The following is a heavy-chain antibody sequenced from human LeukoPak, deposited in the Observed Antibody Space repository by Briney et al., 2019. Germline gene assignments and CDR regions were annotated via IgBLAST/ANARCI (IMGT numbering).Heavy chain of an antibody. D-gene: IGHD3-9*01. CDR2: MNPNSGNT. CDR3: ATLTISGDDFDY. Sequence: ASVKVSCNASGYTFTSYDINWVRQATGQGLEWMGWMNPNSGNTGYAQKFQGRVTMTRNTSISTAYMELSSLRSEDTAVYYCATLTISGDDFDYWGQGTLVTVSS. J-gene: IGHJ4*02. CDR1: GYTFTSYD. V-gene: IGHV1-8*01.